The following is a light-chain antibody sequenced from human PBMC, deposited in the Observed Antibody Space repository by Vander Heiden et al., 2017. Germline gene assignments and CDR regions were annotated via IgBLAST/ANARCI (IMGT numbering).Light chain of an antibody. CDR1: HLGDKY. CDR3: QAWDSGTVV. CDR2: QDT. V-gene: IGLV3-1*01. J-gene: IGLJ2*01. Sequence: SYELTQPPSVSVSPGQTASITCSGDHLGDKYVCGYQQKPGQSPVLVIYQDTKRPSGIPERFSGSNSGNTATLTISGTQSMDEADYYCQAWDSGTVVFGGGTKMTVL.